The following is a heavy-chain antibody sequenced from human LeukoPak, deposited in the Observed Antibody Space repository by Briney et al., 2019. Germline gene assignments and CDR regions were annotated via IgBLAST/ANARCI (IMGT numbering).Heavy chain of an antibody. Sequence: PSETLSLTCAVYGGSFSGYYWIWIRQPPGKGLEWIGSIYHSGSTYYNPSLKSRATISVDTSKNQFSLKLRSVTAADTAVYYCASRDYYGSGSYYYGYWGQGTLVTVSS. CDR2: IYHSGST. D-gene: IGHD3-10*01. J-gene: IGHJ4*02. CDR1: GGSFSGYY. V-gene: IGHV4-34*01. CDR3: ASRDYYGSGSYYYGY.